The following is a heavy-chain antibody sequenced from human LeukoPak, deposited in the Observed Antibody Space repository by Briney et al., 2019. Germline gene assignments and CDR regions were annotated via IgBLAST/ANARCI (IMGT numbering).Heavy chain of an antibody. D-gene: IGHD3-10*01. CDR2: VWRDGSNR. CDR3: ARELFGSGSCPDY. J-gene: IGHJ4*02. V-gene: IGHV3-33*01. Sequence: GTSLRLSCTAPGFTFSSYAIHWIRQAPGKGLEWVALVWRDGSNRYYSEAVKGRFTISRDNSKNTVYLQTNSLRAEDTAVYYCARELFGSGSCPDYCGQGTRVTVSS. CDR1: GFTFSSYA.